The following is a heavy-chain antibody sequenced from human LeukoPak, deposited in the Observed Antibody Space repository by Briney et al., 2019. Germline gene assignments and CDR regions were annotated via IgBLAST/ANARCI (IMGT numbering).Heavy chain of an antibody. CDR1: GYTFTSYG. CDR3: ARDGSITGPFLDAFDI. D-gene: IGHD1-20*01. J-gene: IGHJ3*02. Sequence: GASVKVSCKASGYTFTSYGISWVRQAPGQGLEWMGWISAYNGNTTYAQKFQGRVTMTTDTSTNTAYMELRSLTSDDTAVYYCARDGSITGPFLDAFDIWGLGTMVTVSS. CDR2: ISAYNGNT. V-gene: IGHV1-18*01.